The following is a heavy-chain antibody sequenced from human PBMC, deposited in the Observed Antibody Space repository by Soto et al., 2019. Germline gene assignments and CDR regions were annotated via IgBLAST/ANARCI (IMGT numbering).Heavy chain of an antibody. V-gene: IGHV3-33*01. CDR1: GFMFSKHG. D-gene: IGHD1-1*01. J-gene: IGHJ4*02. CDR3: VRGDNWNDEASDY. Sequence: QVQLVESGGGVVQPGRSLRLSCAASGFMFSKHGMHWVRQAPGKGLEWVAVIWSDGNNRYYADSVKGRFTISRDNSKNTVYLQMNSLRAEDTAVYYCVRGDNWNDEASDYWGQGTLVTVSS. CDR2: IWSDGNNR.